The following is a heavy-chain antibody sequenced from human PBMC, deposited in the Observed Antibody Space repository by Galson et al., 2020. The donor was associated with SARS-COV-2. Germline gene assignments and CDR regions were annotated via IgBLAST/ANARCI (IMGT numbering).Heavy chain of an antibody. CDR2: VHQSGSS. J-gene: IGHJ4*02. CDR3: ARSTTVVSDMYFTH. Sequence: SETLSLTRTVSGGPISYYYWTWIRQPPGESLEWIGYVHQSGSSHYNPSLKNRVIMSVDTSRNQFSLRLTSVTGADTAVYYGARSTTVVSDMYFTHWGQGALVAVSS. D-gene: IGHD2-2*01. CDR1: GGPISYYY. V-gene: IGHV4-59*12.